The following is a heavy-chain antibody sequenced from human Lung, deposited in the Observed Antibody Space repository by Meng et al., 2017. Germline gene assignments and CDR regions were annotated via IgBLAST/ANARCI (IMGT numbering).Heavy chain of an antibody. CDR1: GFTFRSYW. CDR2: IRGDGGSI. Sequence: EVEAVGCGGGLVQPGGSLRLSCAASGFTFRSYWMHWVRQAPGKGLVWVSRIRGDGGSIVYADSVKGRFTISRDNAKNTLFLQMNSLRAEDTAVYYCARESGYFEYWGQGILVTVSS. V-gene: IGHV3-74*03. CDR3: ARESGYFEY. J-gene: IGHJ4*02.